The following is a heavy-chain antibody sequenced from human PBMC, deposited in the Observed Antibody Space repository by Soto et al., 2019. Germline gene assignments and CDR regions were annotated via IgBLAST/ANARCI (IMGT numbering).Heavy chain of an antibody. V-gene: IGHV1-2*02. J-gene: IGHJ4*02. Sequence: QVQLVQSGAEVKKPGASVKVSCQTSGYTFTGYSIHWVRQAPGHGLEWMGWINPENGDTNYAQKFQGRVTMSRDTSIDTAYMDLSSLRSDDTAVYFCGWFGGKFDFWGQGTLVTVSS. CDR3: GWFGGKFDF. CDR2: INPENGDT. CDR1: GYTFTGYS. D-gene: IGHD3-3*01.